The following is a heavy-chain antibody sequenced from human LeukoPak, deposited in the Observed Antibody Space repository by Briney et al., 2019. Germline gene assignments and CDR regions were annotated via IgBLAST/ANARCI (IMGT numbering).Heavy chain of an antibody. CDR2: INPNSGGT. CDR1: GYTFIGYY. CDR3: ARDPYCSSISCYDSYNWFDP. J-gene: IGHJ5*02. Sequence: ASVKVSCKASGYTFIGYYMHWVRQAPGQGLEWMGWINPNSGGTNYAQKFRDRVTMTRDTSISTAYMDLSRLTSDDTAVYYCARDPYCSSISCYDSYNWFDPWGQGTLVTVSS. V-gene: IGHV1-2*02. D-gene: IGHD2-2*01.